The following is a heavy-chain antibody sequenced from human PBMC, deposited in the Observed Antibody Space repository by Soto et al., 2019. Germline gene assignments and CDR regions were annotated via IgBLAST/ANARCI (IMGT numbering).Heavy chain of an antibody. J-gene: IGHJ6*02. V-gene: IGHV4-34*01. CDR2: INHSGST. CDR3: AGLRNRPPVYSNYYYYYGMDV. CDR1: GGSFSGYY. D-gene: IGHD4-4*01. Sequence: PSETLSLTCAVYGGSFSGYYWSWIRQPPGKGLEWIGEINHSGSTNYNPSLKSRVTISVDTSKNQLSLKLSSVTAADTAVYYCAGLRNRPPVYSNYYYYYGMDVWGQGTTVTVSS.